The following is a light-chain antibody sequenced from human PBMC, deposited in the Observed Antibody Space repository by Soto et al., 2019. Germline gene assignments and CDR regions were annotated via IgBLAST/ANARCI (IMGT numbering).Light chain of an antibody. CDR2: DVS. V-gene: IGKV3-15*01. CDR3: QKYKDWPYT. CDR1: QSVTTN. Sequence: VMTQSPATLSVSPGETVSLSCRASQSVTTNLAWYQQKPGQAPRVLIYDVSTRATGVPARFSGSGTGTEFTLTISSLQSDDFVFYYCQKYKDWPYTFGQGTKLEIK. J-gene: IGKJ2*01.